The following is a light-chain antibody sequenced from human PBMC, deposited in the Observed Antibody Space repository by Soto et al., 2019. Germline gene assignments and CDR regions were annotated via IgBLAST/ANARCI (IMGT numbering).Light chain of an antibody. V-gene: IGKV1-39*01. Sequence: DIQMTQSPSSLSASVGDSVTITCRASQSISSYLNWYQQKPGKAPKLLIYAASSLQSGVPSRFSGSGSGTDFTLTISSLQPEDFATYYCQQSYSTPFTFGPGTKVDI. CDR1: QSISSY. J-gene: IGKJ3*01. CDR2: AAS. CDR3: QQSYSTPFT.